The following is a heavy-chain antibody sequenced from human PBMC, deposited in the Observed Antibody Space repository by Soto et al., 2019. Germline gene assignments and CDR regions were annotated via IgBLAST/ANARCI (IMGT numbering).Heavy chain of an antibody. CDR1: GGSFSGYY. V-gene: IGHV4-34*01. D-gene: IGHD2-8*01. Sequence: QVQLQQWGAGLLKPSETLSLTCAVYGGSFSGYYWSWIRQPPGKGLEWIGEINHSGSTNYNPSLKSRVTISVDTSKNQFSLKLSSVTAADTAVYYCARGRGDCTNGVCYGAQYYYYMDVWGKGTTVTVSS. CDR2: INHSGST. CDR3: ARGRGDCTNGVCYGAQYYYYMDV. J-gene: IGHJ6*03.